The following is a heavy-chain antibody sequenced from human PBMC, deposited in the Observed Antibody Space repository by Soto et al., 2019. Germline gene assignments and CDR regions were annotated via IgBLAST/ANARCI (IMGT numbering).Heavy chain of an antibody. V-gene: IGHV3-48*01. Sequence: PVGSLRLSCAASGFTFSNYGMNWVRQAPGKGLEWVSYISSSSSPIYYADSVKGRFTISRDNAKSSLSLQMNSLRADDTAVYYCARDGGGEGLEPYLYGMDVWGQGTTVSVSS. CDR2: ISSSSSPI. J-gene: IGHJ6*02. CDR3: ARDGGGEGLEPYLYGMDV. CDR1: GFTFSNYG. D-gene: IGHD1-1*01.